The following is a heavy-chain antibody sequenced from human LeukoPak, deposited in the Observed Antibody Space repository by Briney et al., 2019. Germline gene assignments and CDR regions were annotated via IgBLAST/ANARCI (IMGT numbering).Heavy chain of an antibody. J-gene: IGHJ6*03. V-gene: IGHV1-46*01. D-gene: IGHD3-10*01. CDR3: ARGPSITMVRGGQWYYYMDV. CDR1: GYTFTRYY. Sequence: ASVKVSCKASGYTFTRYYMHWVRQAPGQGLEWMGIINPSGGSTNYAQKFQGRVTMTRDTSTNTVYMELSSQRSEDTAVYYCARGPSITMVRGGQWYYYMDVWGKGTTVTISS. CDR2: INPSGGST.